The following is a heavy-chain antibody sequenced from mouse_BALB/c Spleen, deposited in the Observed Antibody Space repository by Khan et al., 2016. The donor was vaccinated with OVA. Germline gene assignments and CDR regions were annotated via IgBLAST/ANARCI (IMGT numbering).Heavy chain of an antibody. Sequence: EVHLVESGGDLVKPGGSLKLSCAASGFTFSSYSMSWVRQTPDKRLECVASISSGGDYTYYPDSVKGRFTISRDTAKNTLYLQMSDLKSEDTAMYYCADHLTVSFAYWGQGTLVTVSA. CDR2: ISSGGDYT. CDR1: GFTFSSYS. J-gene: IGHJ3*01. V-gene: IGHV5-6*01. D-gene: IGHD4-1*01. CDR3: ADHLTVSFAY.